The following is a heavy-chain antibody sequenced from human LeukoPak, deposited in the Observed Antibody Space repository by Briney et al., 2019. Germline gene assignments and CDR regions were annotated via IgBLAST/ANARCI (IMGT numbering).Heavy chain of an antibody. CDR1: GFTFSSYG. Sequence: GGSLRLSCAASGFTFSSYGMHWVRQAPGKGLEWVAVILYDGSNKYYADSVKGRFTISRDNSKNTLYLQMNSLRAEDTAVYYCARGGYCSSTSCAPYYYYGMDVWGQGTTVTVSS. CDR3: ARGGYCSSTSCAPYYYYGMDV. CDR2: ILYDGSNK. D-gene: IGHD2-2*01. J-gene: IGHJ6*02. V-gene: IGHV3-33*01.